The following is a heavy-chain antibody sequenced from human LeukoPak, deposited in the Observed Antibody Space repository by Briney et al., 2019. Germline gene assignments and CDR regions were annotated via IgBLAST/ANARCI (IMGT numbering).Heavy chain of an antibody. CDR3: ARSPYAVGGALNY. CDR2: ISGSGSDI. J-gene: IGHJ4*02. V-gene: IGHV3-11*01. D-gene: IGHD6-19*01. CDR1: GFGFSDSY. Sequence: PGGSLRLSCVVSGFGFSDSYMTWIRQTPGKGLEWLAYISGSGSDIYYADSVKGRFTISRDNAKNSLYLQMNSLRAEDTAVYYCARSPYAVGGALNYWGQGTLVTVSS.